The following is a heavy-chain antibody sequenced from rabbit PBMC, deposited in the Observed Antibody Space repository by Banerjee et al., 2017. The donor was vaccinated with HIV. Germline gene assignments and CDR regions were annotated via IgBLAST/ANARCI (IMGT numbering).Heavy chain of an antibody. J-gene: IGHJ6*01. D-gene: IGHD7-1*01. CDR3: ARGTGNTIAYGMDL. Sequence: QSLEESGGDLVKPGASLTLTCTASGFDFSSNAMCWVRQAPGKGLELIACIYTSSGITYYASWAKGRFTISKTSSTTVTLQMTSLTAADTATYFCARGTGNTIAYGMDLWGPGTLVTVS. V-gene: IGHV1S40*01. CDR1: GFDFSSNA. CDR2: IYTSSGIT.